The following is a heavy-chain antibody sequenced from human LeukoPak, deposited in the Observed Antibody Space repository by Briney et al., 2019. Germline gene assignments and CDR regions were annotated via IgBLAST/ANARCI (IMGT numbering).Heavy chain of an antibody. J-gene: IGHJ4*02. V-gene: IGHV4-59*01. Sequence: SETLSLTCTVSGGSISTYYWSWIRQPPGKGLQWIGYIYYSGSTNYNPSLKSRVTISVDTSKNQFSLKLTCVTGAETAVYYCARDRSTGWYYFDYWGQGTLVTVSS. D-gene: IGHD6-19*01. CDR1: GGSISTYY. CDR2: IYYSGST. CDR3: ARDRSTGWYYFDY.